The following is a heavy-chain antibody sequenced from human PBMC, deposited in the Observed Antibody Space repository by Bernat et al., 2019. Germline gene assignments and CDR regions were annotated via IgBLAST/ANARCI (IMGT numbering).Heavy chain of an antibody. D-gene: IGHD2-15*01. Sequence: VQLVESGGGLVKPGGSLRLSCAASGFTFSDHYMDWVRQAPGKGLEWVGRTRNKANSYTTEYAASVKGRFTISRDDSKNSLYLQMNSLKTEDTAVYYCASEVVVAATRADYWGQGTLVTVSS. CDR2: TRNKANSYTT. J-gene: IGHJ4*02. CDR1: GFTFSDHY. CDR3: ASEVVVAATRADY. V-gene: IGHV3-72*01.